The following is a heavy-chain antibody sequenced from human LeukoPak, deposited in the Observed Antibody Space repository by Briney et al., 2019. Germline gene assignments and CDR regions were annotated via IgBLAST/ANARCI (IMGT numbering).Heavy chain of an antibody. V-gene: IGHV1-18*01. J-gene: IGHJ6*02. Sequence: GASVKVSCKASGYTFTSYGISWVRQAPGQGLGWMGWISAYNGNTNYAQKLQGRVTMTTDTSTSTAYMELRSLRSDDTAVYYCAREWNIVVVPAAYYGMDVWGQGTTVTVSS. CDR1: GYTFTSYG. D-gene: IGHD2-2*01. CDR3: AREWNIVVVPAAYYGMDV. CDR2: ISAYNGNT.